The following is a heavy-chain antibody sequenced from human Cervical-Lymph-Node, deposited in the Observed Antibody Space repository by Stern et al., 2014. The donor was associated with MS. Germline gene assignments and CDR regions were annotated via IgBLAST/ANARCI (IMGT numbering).Heavy chain of an antibody. Sequence: QLVQSGAEVKMPGASVKVSCKASGYTFSSYGLSWVRQAPGQGLEWMGWISAHDGNTNYAQNLQGRVTMTADTSTSTAYMELRSLRSDDTAMYYCSRKGYSSAWYGYFDYWGQGTVVSVSS. J-gene: IGHJ4*02. V-gene: IGHV1-18*01. CDR2: ISAHDGNT. CDR3: SRKGYSSAWYGYFDY. CDR1: GYTFSSYG. D-gene: IGHD6-19*01.